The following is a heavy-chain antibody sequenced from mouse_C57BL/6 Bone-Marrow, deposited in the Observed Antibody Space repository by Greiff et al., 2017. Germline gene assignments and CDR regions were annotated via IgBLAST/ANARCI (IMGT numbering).Heavy chain of an antibody. D-gene: IGHD1-1*01. Sequence: EVQLQQSGAELVRPGASVKLSCTASGFNIKDDYMHWVKQRPEQGLEWIGWIDPENGDTEYASKFQGKATITADTSSNTAYLQLSSLPYDHTAGYYRTTLYYYGSGAWFGYWGQGTLVTVS. CDR3: TTLYYYGSGAWFGY. J-gene: IGHJ3*01. CDR2: IDPENGDT. CDR1: GFNIKDDY. V-gene: IGHV14-4*01.